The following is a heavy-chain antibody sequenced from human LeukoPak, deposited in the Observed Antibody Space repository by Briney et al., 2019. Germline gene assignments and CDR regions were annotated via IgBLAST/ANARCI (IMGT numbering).Heavy chain of an antibody. Sequence: KFQGRVTITRDTSASTAYMELSSQRSEDTAVYYCARGGATYYFDYWGQGTLVTVSS. D-gene: IGHD1-26*01. V-gene: IGHV1-3*01. J-gene: IGHJ4*02. CDR3: ARGGATYYFDY.